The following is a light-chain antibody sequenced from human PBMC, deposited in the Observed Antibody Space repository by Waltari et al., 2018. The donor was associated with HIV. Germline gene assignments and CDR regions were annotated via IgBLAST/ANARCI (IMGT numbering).Light chain of an antibody. CDR3: QQYDNWPPTYT. J-gene: IGKJ2*01. Sequence: IVMTQSPATLSVSPGERVTLSCRASQSVSSNLDWYQQKPGQSPRLLIYGASTRATAIPARFSGSGSATEFTLTISSLQSEDFAVYYCQQYDNWPPTYTFGQGTKLEIK. CDR1: QSVSSN. CDR2: GAS. V-gene: IGKV3-15*01.